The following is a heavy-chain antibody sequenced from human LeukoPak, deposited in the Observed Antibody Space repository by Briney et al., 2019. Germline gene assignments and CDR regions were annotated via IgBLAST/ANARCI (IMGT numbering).Heavy chain of an antibody. D-gene: IGHD1-26*01. CDR2: INTNTGNP. J-gene: IGHJ5*02. Sequence: ASVKVSCKASGYTFTSYAMNWVRQAPGQGLEWMGWINTNTGNPTYAQGFTGRFVFSLDTSVSTAYLQISSLKAEDTAVYYCARGGTVGATRSEFDPWGQGTLVTVSS. V-gene: IGHV7-4-1*02. CDR3: ARGGTVGATRSEFDP. CDR1: GYTFTSYA.